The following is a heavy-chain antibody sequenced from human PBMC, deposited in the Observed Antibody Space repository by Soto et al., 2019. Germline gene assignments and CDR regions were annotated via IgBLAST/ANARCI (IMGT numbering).Heavy chain of an antibody. V-gene: IGHV1-18*01. Sequence: ASVKVSCKASGYTFTSYGISWVLQAPGQGLEWMGWISAYNGNTNYAQKLQGRVTMTTDTSTSTAYMELRSLRSDDTAVYYCARDPRASHVLRYFDWSPMDGMDVWGQGTTVTVSS. CDR2: ISAYNGNT. CDR1: GYTFTSYG. CDR3: ARDPRASHVLRYFDWSPMDGMDV. J-gene: IGHJ6*02. D-gene: IGHD3-9*01.